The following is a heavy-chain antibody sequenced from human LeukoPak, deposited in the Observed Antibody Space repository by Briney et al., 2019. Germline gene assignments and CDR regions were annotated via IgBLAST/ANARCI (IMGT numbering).Heavy chain of an antibody. Sequence: PSETLSLTCTVSGGSISSYYWSWIRQPPGKGLEWIGYICTSGSTNYNPSLKSRVTISVDTSKNQFSLKLSSVTAADTAVYYCARHPDPFSDSGYDAGFDYWGQGTLVTVSS. CDR1: GGSISSYY. J-gene: IGHJ4*02. V-gene: IGHV4-4*09. CDR2: ICTSGST. D-gene: IGHD5-12*01. CDR3: ARHPDPFSDSGYDAGFDY.